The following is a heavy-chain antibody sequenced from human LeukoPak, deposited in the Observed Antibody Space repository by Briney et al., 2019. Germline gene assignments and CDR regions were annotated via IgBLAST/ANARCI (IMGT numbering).Heavy chain of an antibody. CDR1: GFTFSTYD. D-gene: IGHD2-15*01. J-gene: IGHJ6*02. CDR3: AREIRETVVTRHYYYGIDV. Sequence: GGSLRLSCAASGFTFSTYDMHWVRHVTGKGLEWVSAIGTGDDTYYLGSVKGRFTISRENAKNVLYLQMSSLRAEDTAVYYCAREIRETVVTRHYYYGIDVWGQGTTVTVS. CDR2: IGTGDDT. V-gene: IGHV3-13*01.